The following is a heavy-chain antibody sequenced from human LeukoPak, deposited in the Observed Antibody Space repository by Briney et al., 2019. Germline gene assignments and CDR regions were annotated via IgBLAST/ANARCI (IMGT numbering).Heavy chain of an antibody. CDR2: INSDGSFT. V-gene: IGHV3-74*01. CDR1: GFTFSSYW. Sequence: GGSLRLSCAASGFTFSSYWMHWVRQAPGKGLVWVSRINSDGSFTNYADSVKGRFTISRDNAKNTLYLQMNSLRAEDTAVYYCARKKYYYDSSGYYQSYYYYAVDVWGQGTTVTVSS. D-gene: IGHD3-22*01. J-gene: IGHJ6*02. CDR3: ARKKYYYDSSGYYQSYYYYAVDV.